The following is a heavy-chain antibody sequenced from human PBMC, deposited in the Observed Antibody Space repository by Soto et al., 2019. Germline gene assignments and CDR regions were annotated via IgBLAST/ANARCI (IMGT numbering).Heavy chain of an antibody. V-gene: IGHV4-39*01. J-gene: IGHJ4*02. CDR3: ARQNYYDSSCYNY. CDR2: IYDSGST. D-gene: IGHD3-22*01. Sequence: TSETLSLTCTVSGGYIGSSSYYWGWIRQPPGKGLEWIGSIYDSGSTYYNPPLKSRVTISADMSRNQFSLKLSSVTAADTAVYYCARQNYYDSSCYNYWGQGTLVTVSS. CDR1: GGYIGSSSYY.